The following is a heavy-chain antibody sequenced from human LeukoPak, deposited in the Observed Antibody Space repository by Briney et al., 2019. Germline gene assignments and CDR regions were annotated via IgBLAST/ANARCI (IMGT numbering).Heavy chain of an antibody. J-gene: IGHJ4*02. CDR3: ARHVEIAVAGPIEY. V-gene: IGHV4-39*01. CDR2: IFFSGST. CDR1: GFTFSSYA. Sequence: GSLGLSCAASGFTFSSYAMAWVRQPPGKGLEWIGSIFFSGSTYYNPSLKSRAAISVDSSKNQFSLKLSSVTAADTAFYYCARHVEIAVAGPIEYWGQGTLVPVSS. D-gene: IGHD6-19*01.